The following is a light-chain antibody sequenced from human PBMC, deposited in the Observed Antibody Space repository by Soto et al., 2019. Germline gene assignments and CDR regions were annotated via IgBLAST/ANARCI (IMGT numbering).Light chain of an antibody. Sequence: ELVMAHSPGTVSVSLGESATLSCRASQSVDGYLAWYQQKPGQAPRLLIYDASNRATVIPARFSGSGSGTDFTLTISSLEPEDFAVYYCQQRSNWPPITFGQGTRLEIK. CDR1: QSVDGY. V-gene: IGKV3-11*01. CDR2: DAS. CDR3: QQRSNWPPIT. J-gene: IGKJ5*01.